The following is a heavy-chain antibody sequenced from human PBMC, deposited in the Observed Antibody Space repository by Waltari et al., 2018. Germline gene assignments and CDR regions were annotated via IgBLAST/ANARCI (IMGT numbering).Heavy chain of an antibody. V-gene: IGHV3-53*01. Sequence: EVVMVESGGGLIQPGGSLRLSCAASDFSVSSNYMSGVRQAPGKGLVWVSIVQRASTTYYSASVKVRFTISRDMYKITLYLQMTSLRADDTAVYYCARTYGGNSPGSFAVWGQGTMVTISS. CDR3: ARTYGGNSPGSFAV. CDR1: DFSVSSNY. J-gene: IGHJ3*01. CDR2: VQRASTT. D-gene: IGHD4-17*01.